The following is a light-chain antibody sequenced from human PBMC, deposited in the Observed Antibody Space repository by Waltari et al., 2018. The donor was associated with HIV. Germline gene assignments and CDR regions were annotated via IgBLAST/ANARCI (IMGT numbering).Light chain of an antibody. CDR3: ASWYDRLSGQGV. Sequence: QPMLTQPPSASGIPGQRVTISCSGTISNIGKNTVTCDQQFPGTAPKLLIYNNNQPPSRVPDGFAGSEAVSSACLAIRGHQSEDEADYYCASWYDRLSGQGVFGGGTSLTVL. CDR1: ISNIGKNT. J-gene: IGLJ3*02. V-gene: IGLV1-44*01. CDR2: NNN.